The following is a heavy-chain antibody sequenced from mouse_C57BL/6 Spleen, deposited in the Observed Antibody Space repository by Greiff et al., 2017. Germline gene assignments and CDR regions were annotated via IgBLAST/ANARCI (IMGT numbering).Heavy chain of an antibody. CDR2: ISDGGSYT. V-gene: IGHV5-4*01. D-gene: IGHD2-2*01. Sequence: EVKLMESGGGLVKPGGSLKLSCAASGFTFSSYAMSWVRQTPEKRLEWVATISDGGSYTYYPDNVKGRFTISRDNAKNNLYLQLSHLKSEDTAMYYCARDSMVTKRYFDVWGTGTTVTVSS. CDR3: ARDSMVTKRYFDV. CDR1: GFTFSSYA. J-gene: IGHJ1*03.